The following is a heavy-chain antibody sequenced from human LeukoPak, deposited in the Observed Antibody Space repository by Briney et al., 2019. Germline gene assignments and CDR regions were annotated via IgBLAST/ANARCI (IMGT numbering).Heavy chain of an antibody. CDR3: ARIGGIAARNFDY. V-gene: IGHV3-7*01. CDR1: GFTFSSYW. D-gene: IGHD6-6*01. CDR2: IKQDGSEK. Sequence: QPGGSLRLSCAASGFTFSSYWMSWVRQAPGKGLEWVANIKQDGSEKYYVDSVKGRFTISRDNAKNSLYLQMNSLRAEDTAVYYCARIGGIAARNFDYWGQGTLVTVSS. J-gene: IGHJ4*02.